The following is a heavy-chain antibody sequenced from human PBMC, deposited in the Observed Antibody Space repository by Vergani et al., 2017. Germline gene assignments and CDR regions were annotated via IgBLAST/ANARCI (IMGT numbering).Heavy chain of an antibody. D-gene: IGHD3-22*01. J-gene: IGHJ4*02. CDR1: GFTFSSFW. CDR2: IKQDGSGM. V-gene: IGHV3-7*01. CDR3: AREPRFYYDSSGHYYTRGY. Sequence: EVQLVEFGGGLVQPGGSLRLSCAASGFTFSSFWMTWVRQAPGKGLEWVANIKQDGSGMYYVDSGKGRFTISRDNAKSSLYLQMNSLRVEDTAVYYCAREPRFYYDSSGHYYTRGYWGQGTLVTVSS.